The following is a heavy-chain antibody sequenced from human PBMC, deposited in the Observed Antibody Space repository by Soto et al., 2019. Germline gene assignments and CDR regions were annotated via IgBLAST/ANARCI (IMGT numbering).Heavy chain of an antibody. V-gene: IGHV3-21*06. J-gene: IGHJ5*01. CDR3: ARDPSEGRVGNWFES. CDR2: ISSSTSYV. CDR1: GFTFSRYD. Sequence: PGGSLRLSCAASGFTFSRYDMNWLRQAPGKGLEWVASISSSTSYVYYADSVKGRFSTSRDNAKNILYLEMYALRTEDTAVYYCARDPSEGRVGNWFESWGQGTLVTVSS. D-gene: IGHD2-2*01.